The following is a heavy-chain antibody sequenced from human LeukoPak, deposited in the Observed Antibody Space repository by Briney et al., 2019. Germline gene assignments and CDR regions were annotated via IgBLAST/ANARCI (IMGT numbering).Heavy chain of an antibody. CDR1: GGSISSSSYY. CDR2: IYYSRNT. J-gene: IGHJ4*02. CDR3: ASHADSGFGELAFDY. D-gene: IGHD3-10*01. V-gene: IGHV4-39*01. Sequence: PSETLSLTCSVSGGSISSSSYYWGWIRQPRGKGLEWIVSIYYSRNTYYNPSLKSPVTISVDTTKNQLSLKLTSVTAADTAVYYCASHADSGFGELAFDYWGQGTLVTVSS.